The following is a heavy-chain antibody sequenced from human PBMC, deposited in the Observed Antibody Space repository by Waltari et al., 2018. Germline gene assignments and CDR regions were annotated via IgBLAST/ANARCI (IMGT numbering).Heavy chain of an antibody. V-gene: IGHV3-23*01. D-gene: IGHD6-13*01. J-gene: IGHJ4*02. CDR1: GFTFSTYA. CDR2: ITSSGGST. CDR3: TKWLTAAGTGWFDC. Sequence: EVQLLESGGGLVQPGGSLRLSCASSGFTFSTYALTWVRQAPGKGREWVSGITSSGGSTYYAASVKGRFTISRDSSRNTLHLQMNSLRAEDTAIYYCTKWLTAAGTGWFDCWGQGTLVTVSS.